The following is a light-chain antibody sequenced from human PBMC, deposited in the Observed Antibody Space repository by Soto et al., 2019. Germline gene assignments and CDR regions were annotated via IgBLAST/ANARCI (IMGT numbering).Light chain of an antibody. CDR2: AAS. J-gene: IGKJ4*01. CDR1: QGIRSY. CDR3: QHYYRYPRT. Sequence: AIRMTQSPSSLSASTGDRVTLTCRASQGIRSYLAWYQQKPGKAPKLLIYAASTLQSGVPSRFSGSGSGTAFTLSSRCLQADDFATCYCQHYYRYPRTFGGGTKVEIK. V-gene: IGKV1-8*01.